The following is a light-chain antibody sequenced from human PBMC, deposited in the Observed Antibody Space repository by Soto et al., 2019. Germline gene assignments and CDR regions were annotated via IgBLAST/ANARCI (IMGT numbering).Light chain of an antibody. CDR1: SRDVGGYNY. J-gene: IGLJ1*01. Sequence: QSVVAQPAPRSGASGQSIATSRPWASRDVGGYNYVSWYQQHPGKAPKLMVYDVSNRPSGVSNRFSGSKSGNTASLTISGLQAEDEADYYCSSYTSSSTYVFGTGTKVTVL. CDR3: SSYTSSSTYV. V-gene: IGLV2-14*01. CDR2: DVS.